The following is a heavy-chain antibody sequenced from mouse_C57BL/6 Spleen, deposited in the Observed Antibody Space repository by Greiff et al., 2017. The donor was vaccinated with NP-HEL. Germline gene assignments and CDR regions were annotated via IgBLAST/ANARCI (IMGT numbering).Heavy chain of an antibody. Sequence: VQLQQSGAELVKPGASVKISCKASGYAFSSYWMNWVKQRPGKGLEWIGQIYPGDGDTNYNGKFKGKATLTADKSSSTAYMQLSSLTSEDSAVYFCARGEELGQGWFAYWGQGTLVTVSA. CDR2: IYPGDGDT. D-gene: IGHD4-1*01. CDR3: ARGEELGQGWFAY. CDR1: GYAFSSYW. V-gene: IGHV1-80*01. J-gene: IGHJ3*01.